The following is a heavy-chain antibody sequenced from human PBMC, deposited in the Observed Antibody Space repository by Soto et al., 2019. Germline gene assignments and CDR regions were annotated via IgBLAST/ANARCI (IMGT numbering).Heavy chain of an antibody. CDR3: AKGNYNYGDALDI. J-gene: IGHJ3*02. Sequence: PGGSLRLSCAASGFTFSNHAMSWVRQAPRKGLEWVSAISGSGGSILYADSVKGQFTISRDNSKNTLFLQMNSLRAEDAAVYFCAKGNYNYGDALDIWGQGTMVTV. D-gene: IGHD4-17*01. CDR2: ISGSGGSI. CDR1: GFTFSNHA. V-gene: IGHV3-23*01.